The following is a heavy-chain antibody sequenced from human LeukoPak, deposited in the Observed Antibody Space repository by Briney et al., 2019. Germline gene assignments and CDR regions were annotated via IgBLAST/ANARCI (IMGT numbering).Heavy chain of an antibody. D-gene: IGHD3-22*01. V-gene: IGHV4-31*03. J-gene: IGHJ2*01. Sequence: SETLSLTCTVSGGSISSGDYYWTWIRQHPGEGREWIGYIYHSGYTYYNPSLKSRVTMSLDPSKNKFSLKLSSVTAADTAVYYCVRGRYDSSGYNYWYFDLWGRGTLVTVSS. CDR1: GGSISSGDYY. CDR3: VRGRYDSSGYNYWYFDL. CDR2: IYHSGYT.